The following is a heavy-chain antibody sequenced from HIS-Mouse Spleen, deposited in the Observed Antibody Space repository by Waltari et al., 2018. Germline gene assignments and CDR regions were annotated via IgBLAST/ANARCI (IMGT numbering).Heavy chain of an antibody. J-gene: IGHJ4*02. CDR1: GFTFSSYA. CDR2: ISYDGSNK. V-gene: IGHV3-30*04. Sequence: QVQLVESGGGVVQPGRSLRLYCAASGFTFSSYALPWVRQAPGKGLEWVAVISYDGSNKYYADSVKGRFTISRDNSKNTLYLQMNSLRAEDTAVYYCARVNWGFDYWGQGTLVTVSS. CDR3: ARVNWGFDY. D-gene: IGHD7-27*01.